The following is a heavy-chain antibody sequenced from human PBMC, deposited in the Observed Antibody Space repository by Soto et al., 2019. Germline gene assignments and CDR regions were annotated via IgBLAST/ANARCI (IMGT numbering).Heavy chain of an antibody. CDR1: GYTFTSYG. Sequence: ASVKVSCKASGYTFTSYGISWVRQAPGQGREWMGWISAYNGNTNYAQKLQGRVTMTTDTSTSTAYMELRSLRSDDTAVYYCARVGSSSSLGYFDYWGQGXLVTVHS. D-gene: IGHD6-6*01. CDR3: ARVGSSSSLGYFDY. CDR2: ISAYNGNT. V-gene: IGHV1-18*01. J-gene: IGHJ4*02.